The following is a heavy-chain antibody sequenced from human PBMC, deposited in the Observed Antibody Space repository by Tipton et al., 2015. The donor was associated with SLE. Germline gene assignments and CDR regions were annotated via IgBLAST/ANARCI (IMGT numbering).Heavy chain of an antibody. CDR2: VYFNVRM. CDR3: AREGKQLAAGY. V-gene: IGHV4-31*03. J-gene: IGHJ4*02. Sequence: TLSLTCTVSGGSITSGGYYWTWIRQRPGTGPEWIGTVYFNVRMYYNPSLKSRVTISVDTSKNQFSLKVSSVTAADTAAYYCAREGKQLAAGYWGQGTLVTVSS. D-gene: IGHD6-6*01. CDR1: GGSITSGGYY.